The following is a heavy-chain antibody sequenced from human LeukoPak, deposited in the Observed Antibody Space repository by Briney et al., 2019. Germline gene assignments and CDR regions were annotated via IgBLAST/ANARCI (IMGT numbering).Heavy chain of an antibody. J-gene: IGHJ3*02. V-gene: IGHV1-69*06. CDR1: GGTFSSYA. D-gene: IGHD3-22*01. CDR2: VIPIFGTT. Sequence: ASVKVSCKASGGTFSSYAIFWVRQAPGQGLEWMGGVIPIFGTTNSAQKFQGRVTITAGKSTNTAYMELGSLRSEDTAMYYCARSLGYYFDHTGYYPDDAFDIWGQGTMVTVYS. CDR3: ARSLGYYFDHTGYYPDDAFDI.